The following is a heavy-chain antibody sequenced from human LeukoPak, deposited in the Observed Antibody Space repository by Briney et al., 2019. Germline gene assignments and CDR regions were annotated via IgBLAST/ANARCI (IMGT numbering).Heavy chain of an antibody. V-gene: IGHV4-61*02. Sequence: PSETLSLTXTVSGGSISSGSYYWSWIRQPAGKGLQWIGRIYTSGSTNYNPSLKSRVTISVDTSKNQFSLKLRSVTAADTAVYYCASDHGIAAAATWDWFDPWGQGTLVTVSS. D-gene: IGHD6-13*01. CDR3: ASDHGIAAAATWDWFDP. CDR2: IYTSGST. CDR1: GGSISSGSYY. J-gene: IGHJ5*02.